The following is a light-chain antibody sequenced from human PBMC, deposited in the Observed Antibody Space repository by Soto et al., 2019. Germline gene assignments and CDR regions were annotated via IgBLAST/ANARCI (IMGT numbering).Light chain of an antibody. CDR1: SSDVGGYKF. CDR3: VSYGSNRPVI. Sequence: QSALTQPASVSGSPGQSITISFTGTSSDVGGYKFVSWFQQPPGKAPKLLIYDVSDRPSGVSDRFSGSKSGNTASLTISGLQADDEADYYCVSYGSNRPVIFGGGTQLTVL. V-gene: IGLV2-14*01. J-gene: IGLJ2*01. CDR2: DVS.